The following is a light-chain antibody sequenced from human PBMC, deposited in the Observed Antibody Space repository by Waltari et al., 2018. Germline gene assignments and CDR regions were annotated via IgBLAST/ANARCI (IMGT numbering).Light chain of an antibody. J-gene: IGLJ1*01. CDR3: ASWDDSHYV. CDR1: SSNLGSNY. Sequence: QSVLTQPPSASETPGQRVIISCSGSSSNLGSNYLYWYQQLPGTAPKLLIYRNSQRPSGVPDRFSASRAGPSASLAISGLRSEDEAVYYCASWDDSHYVFGTGTQVTVL. V-gene: IGLV1-47*01. CDR2: RNS.